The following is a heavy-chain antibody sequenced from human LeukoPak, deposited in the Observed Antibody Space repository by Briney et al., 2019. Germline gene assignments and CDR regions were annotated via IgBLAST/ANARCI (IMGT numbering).Heavy chain of an antibody. CDR3: AREITIFGVVIDWFDP. J-gene: IGHJ5*02. Sequence: SETLSLTCTVSGYSISSGYYWGWIRQPPGKGLEWIGSIYHSGSTYYNPSLKSRVTISVDTSKNQLSLKLSSVTAADTAVYYCAREITIFGVVIDWFDPWGQGTLVTVSS. CDR1: GYSISSGYY. D-gene: IGHD3-3*01. V-gene: IGHV4-38-2*02. CDR2: IYHSGST.